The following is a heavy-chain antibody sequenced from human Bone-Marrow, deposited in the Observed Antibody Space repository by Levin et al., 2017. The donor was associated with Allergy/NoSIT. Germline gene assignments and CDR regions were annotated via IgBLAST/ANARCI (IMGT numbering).Heavy chain of an antibody. Sequence: RGESLKISCEGAGYDFTRYWIGWVRQMPGKGLEWVGLIYPGDSDTKFSPSFQGQVTISADKSKGTVYLQWSSLKASDSAMYYCAISGYKYDDSFDVWGQGTLVTVSS. J-gene: IGHJ3*01. CDR1: GYDFTRYW. V-gene: IGHV5-51*01. CDR2: IYPGDSDT. D-gene: IGHD5-18*01. CDR3: AISGYKYDDSFDV.